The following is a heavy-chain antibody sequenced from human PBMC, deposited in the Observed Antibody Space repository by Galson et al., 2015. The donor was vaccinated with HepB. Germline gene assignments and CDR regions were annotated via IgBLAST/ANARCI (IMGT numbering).Heavy chain of an antibody. CDR1: RFTFDNYT. CDR2: ISWDAGST. Sequence: SLRLSCAASRFTFDNYTMHWVRQVPGKGLEWVSLISWDAGSTYYADSVKGRFTISRDNNKNSLYLQMNSLRTEDTALYYCAKDLYDFWSGEGGPFDYWGQGILVTVSS. D-gene: IGHD3-3*01. V-gene: IGHV3-43*01. CDR3: AKDLYDFWSGEGGPFDY. J-gene: IGHJ4*02.